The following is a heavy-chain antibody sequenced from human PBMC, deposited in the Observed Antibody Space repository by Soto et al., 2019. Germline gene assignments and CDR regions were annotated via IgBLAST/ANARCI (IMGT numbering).Heavy chain of an antibody. CDR3: AGYQLLSSDYGMDV. J-gene: IGHJ6*02. Sequence: ASVKVSCKASGYTFTGYYMHWVRQAPGQGLEWMGWINPNSGGTNYAQKFQGRVTMTRDTSISTAYMELSRLRSDDTAVYYCAGYQLLSSDYGMDVWGQGTTVTVSS. CDR2: INPNSGGT. CDR1: GYTFTGYY. V-gene: IGHV1-2*02. D-gene: IGHD2-2*01.